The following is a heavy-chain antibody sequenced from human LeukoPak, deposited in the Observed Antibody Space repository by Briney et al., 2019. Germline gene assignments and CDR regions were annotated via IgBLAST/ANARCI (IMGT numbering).Heavy chain of an antibody. CDR3: AKPGSYCSGGSCSLFFDY. J-gene: IGHJ4*02. CDR2: ISYDGSNK. V-gene: IGHV3-30*18. Sequence: GGSLRLSCAASGFTFSSYGMHWVRQAPGKGLEWVAVISYDGSNKYYADSVKGRFTISRDNSKNTLYLQMNSLRAEDTAVYYCAKPGSYCSGGSCSLFFDYWGQGTLVTVS. D-gene: IGHD2-15*01. CDR1: GFTFSSYG.